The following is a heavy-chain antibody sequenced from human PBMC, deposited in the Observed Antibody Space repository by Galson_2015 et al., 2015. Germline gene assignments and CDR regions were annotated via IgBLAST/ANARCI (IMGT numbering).Heavy chain of an antibody. CDR2: ISYDGSED. J-gene: IGHJ4*02. D-gene: IGHD3-9*01. V-gene: IGHV3-30*03. CDR1: GFGSSVYG. CDR3: ARDRSTWHRYFDS. Sequence: SLRLSCAASGFGSSVYGMHWVRQAPGKGLEWMAVISYDGSEDFYADSVKGRFTMSRDNSKNTVYLQMNSLRPEDTAVYYCARDRSTWHRYFDSWGQGTLVTVSS.